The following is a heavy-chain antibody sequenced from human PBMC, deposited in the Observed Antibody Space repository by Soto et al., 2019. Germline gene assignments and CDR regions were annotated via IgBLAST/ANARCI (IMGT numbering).Heavy chain of an antibody. D-gene: IGHD2-2*01. CDR2: IYYSGST. Sequence: SEILSLTCTVSGGSISSGDYYWSWIRQPPGKGLEWIGYIYYSGSTYYNPSLKSRVTISVDTSKNQFSLKLSSVTAADTAVYYCARGYQLLGLNWFDPWGQGTLVTVSS. V-gene: IGHV4-30-4*01. CDR1: GGSISSGDYY. CDR3: ARGYQLLGLNWFDP. J-gene: IGHJ5*02.